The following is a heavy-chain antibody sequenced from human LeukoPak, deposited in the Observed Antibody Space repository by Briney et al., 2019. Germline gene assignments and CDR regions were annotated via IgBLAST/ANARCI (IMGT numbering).Heavy chain of an antibody. Sequence: PSETLSLTCAVSGGSLSGYYWTWIRQPPGKGLEWIGEINHSGSTNYNPSLKSRVTISVDTSRKQFFLRLSSVTAADTAVYYCAKGSKAVVFTRDYYMDVWGKGTTVTISS. CDR3: AKGSKAVVFTRDYYMDV. CDR2: INHSGST. V-gene: IGHV4-34*01. D-gene: IGHD3-22*01. J-gene: IGHJ6*03. CDR1: GGSLSGYY.